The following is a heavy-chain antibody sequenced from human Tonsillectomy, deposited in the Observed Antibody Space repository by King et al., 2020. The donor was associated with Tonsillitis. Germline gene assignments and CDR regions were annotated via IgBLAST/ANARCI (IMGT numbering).Heavy chain of an antibody. J-gene: IGHJ4*02. CDR2: IIPILGIA. CDR3: ARDGYSNYNDY. Sequence: QLVQSGAEVKKPGSSVKVSCKASGGPFRSYAISWVRQAPGQGLEWMGRIIPILGIANYAQKFQGRVTITADISTSTAHMELSSVRSDDTAVYYCARDGYSNYNDYWGQGTLVTVSS. CDR1: GGPFRSYA. D-gene: IGHD4-11*01. V-gene: IGHV1-69*09.